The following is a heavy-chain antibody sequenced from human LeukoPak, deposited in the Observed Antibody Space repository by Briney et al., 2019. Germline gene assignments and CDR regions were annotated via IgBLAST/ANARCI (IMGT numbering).Heavy chain of an antibody. CDR2: INTDGSST. CDR3: AKVDRRSDLPYYFDY. Sequence: GGSLRLSCAASGFTFSSYWMHWVRQAPGKGLVWVSRINTDGSSTNYADSVKGRFTISRDNSKNTLFLQMNSLRAEDTAVYYCAKVDRRSDLPYYFDYWGQGTLVTVSS. J-gene: IGHJ4*02. CDR1: GFTFSSYW. V-gene: IGHV3-74*01.